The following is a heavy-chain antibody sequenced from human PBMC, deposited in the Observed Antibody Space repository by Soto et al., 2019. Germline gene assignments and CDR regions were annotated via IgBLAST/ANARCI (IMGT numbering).Heavy chain of an antibody. CDR1: GGSFSGYY. V-gene: IGHV4-34*01. CDR2: INHSGST. Sequence: QVQLQQWGAGLLKPSETLSLTCAVYGGSFSGYYWSWIRQPPGKGLEWIGEINHSGSTNYNPSLKSRVTISVDTSKHQFSLKLSSVTAADTAVYYCARGPRAANYFGYWGQGTLVTVSS. D-gene: IGHD6-13*01. CDR3: ARGPRAANYFGY. J-gene: IGHJ4*02.